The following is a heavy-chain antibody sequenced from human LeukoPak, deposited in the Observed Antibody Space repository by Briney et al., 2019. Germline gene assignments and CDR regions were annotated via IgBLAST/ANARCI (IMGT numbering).Heavy chain of an antibody. CDR2: ISSSGSTI. CDR3: ARDPLPTN. V-gene: IGHV3-48*03. CDR1: GFTFSSYE. J-gene: IGHJ4*02. Sequence: GGALRLSCAASGFTFSSYEMNRVRQAPGKGLERVSHISSSGSTIYDADSVKGRFTISRDNAKNSLYLQMNSLRAEDTAVYYCARDPLPTNWGQGTLVTVSS.